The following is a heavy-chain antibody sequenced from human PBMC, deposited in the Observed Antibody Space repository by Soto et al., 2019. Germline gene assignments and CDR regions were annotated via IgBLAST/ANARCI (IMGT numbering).Heavy chain of an antibody. D-gene: IGHD6-19*01. V-gene: IGHV5-51*01. J-gene: IGHJ4*02. Sequence: PGESLKISCKGSGYSFTSHWIGWVRQMPGKGLERMGIIYPGDSDTRYSPSFQGQVTISADKSITTTYLQWSSLKASDTAIYYCARLFDTSGWYDYWGQGTLVTVSS. CDR2: IYPGDSDT. CDR3: ARLFDTSGWYDY. CDR1: GYSFTSHW.